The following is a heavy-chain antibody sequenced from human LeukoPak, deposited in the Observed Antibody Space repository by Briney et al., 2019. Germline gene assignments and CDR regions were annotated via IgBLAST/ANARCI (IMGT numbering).Heavy chain of an antibody. CDR1: GFTFSGYW. D-gene: IGHD6-19*01. V-gene: IGHV3-23*01. CDR3: AKVFRGWYNDAFDI. J-gene: IGHJ3*02. CDR2: ISGSGGST. Sequence: GGSLRLSCAASGFTFSGYWMDWVHQAPGKGLEWVSAISGSGGSTYYADSVKGRFTISRDNSKNTLYLQMNSLRAEDTAVYYCAKVFRGWYNDAFDIWGQGTMVTVSS.